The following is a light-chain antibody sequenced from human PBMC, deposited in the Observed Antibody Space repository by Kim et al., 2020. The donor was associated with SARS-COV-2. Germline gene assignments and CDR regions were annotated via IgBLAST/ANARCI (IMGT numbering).Light chain of an antibody. Sequence: QSVLTQPPSASGTPGQRVKISCSGSSSNIGINAVHWYQLFPGTAPKLLIYNDDRRPSGVPDRFSGSKSGTSASLALSGLLSDDEADYHCATWDDSLEACVFGGGTQLTVL. CDR1: SSNIGINA. V-gene: IGLV1-44*01. CDR2: NDD. J-gene: IGLJ2*01. CDR3: ATWDDSLEACV.